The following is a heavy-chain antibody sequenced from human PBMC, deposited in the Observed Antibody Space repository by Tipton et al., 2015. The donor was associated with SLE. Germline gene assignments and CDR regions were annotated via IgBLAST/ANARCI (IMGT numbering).Heavy chain of an antibody. D-gene: IGHD3-3*01. CDR1: GGSISSYY. V-gene: IGHV4-59*01. CDR2: IYYSGST. J-gene: IGHJ5*02. CDR3: ARVGYDFWSGYYRWRWFDP. Sequence: TLSLTCTVSGGSISSYYWSWIRQPPGKGLEWIGYIYYSGSTNYNPSLKSRVTISVDTSKNQFSLKLSSVTAADTVVYYCARVGYDFWSGYYRWRWFDPWGQGTLVTV.